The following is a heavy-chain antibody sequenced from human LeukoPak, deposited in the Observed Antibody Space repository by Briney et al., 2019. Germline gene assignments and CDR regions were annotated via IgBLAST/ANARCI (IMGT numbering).Heavy chain of an antibody. V-gene: IGHV4-31*03. CDR3: ARDPRRDITGTTFDR. J-gene: IGHJ5*02. D-gene: IGHD1-20*01. Sequence: ASQTLSLTCTLSGGSITSGRYYWTWIRQHPQRGLEWIVYVSYSGSTNYNPSLKSRLTISADTSKNQFYLRLTSVTAADTAVYYCARDPRRDITGTTFDRWGQGTLVTVSS. CDR2: VSYSGST. CDR1: GGSITSGRYY.